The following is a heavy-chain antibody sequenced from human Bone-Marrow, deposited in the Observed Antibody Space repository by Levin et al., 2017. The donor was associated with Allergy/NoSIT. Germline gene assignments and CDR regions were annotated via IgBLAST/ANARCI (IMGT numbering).Heavy chain of an antibody. Sequence: PGGSLRLSCAASGFAFSNYNMNWVRQAPGKGLEWVSSITSGSVYIYYADSVKGRFTISRDNAENSVYLQMNSLRAEDTAVYYCARTRGYSDGWDLWGQGTLVTVSS. J-gene: IGHJ5*02. D-gene: IGHD5-12*01. CDR2: ITSGSVYI. V-gene: IGHV3-21*04. CDR3: ARTRGYSDGWDL. CDR1: GFAFSNYN.